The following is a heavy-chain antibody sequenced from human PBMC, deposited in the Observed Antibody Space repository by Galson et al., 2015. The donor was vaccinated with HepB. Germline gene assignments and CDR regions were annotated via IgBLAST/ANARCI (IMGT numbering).Heavy chain of an antibody. Sequence: SLRLSCAASGFTFSSYAMHWVRQAPGKGLEWVAVISYDGSNKYYADSVKGRFTISRDNSKNTLYLQMNSLRAEDTAVYYCPAGYSSGWYSTDWGQGTLVTVSS. J-gene: IGHJ4*02. CDR1: GFTFSSYA. D-gene: IGHD6-19*01. CDR2: ISYDGSNK. CDR3: PAGYSSGWYSTD. V-gene: IGHV3-30*04.